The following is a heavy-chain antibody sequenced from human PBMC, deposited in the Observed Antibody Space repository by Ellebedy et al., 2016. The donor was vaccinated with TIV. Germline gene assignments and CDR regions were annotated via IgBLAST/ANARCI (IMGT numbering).Heavy chain of an antibody. CDR2: ISSSSSYI. CDR1: GFTFSDYN. J-gene: IGHJ4*01. CDR3: ARDFDTDPMKTIFDY. D-gene: IGHD5-18*01. Sequence: GESLKISCAASGFTFSDYNMNWVRQAPGKGLYWVSSISSSSSYIYYADSVKGRFTISRDNAKNSLYLQMNNLRAEDTAVYYCARDFDTDPMKTIFDYWGHGTLVTVSS. V-gene: IGHV3-21*01.